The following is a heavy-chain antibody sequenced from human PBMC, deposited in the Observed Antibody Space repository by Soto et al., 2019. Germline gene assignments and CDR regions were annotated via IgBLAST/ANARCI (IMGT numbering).Heavy chain of an antibody. D-gene: IGHD3-3*02. Sequence: VGSLRLSCGASGFTFSDAWMTWVRQAPGKGLEWVGHIRSKADGVTTDYAAPVKGRFTISREDSKNTLYLQMNSLKTEDTAVYYCTTGSTFSKDYWGQGALVTVSS. CDR2: IRSKADGVTT. CDR3: TTGSTFSKDY. J-gene: IGHJ4*02. CDR1: GFTFSDAW. V-gene: IGHV3-15*01.